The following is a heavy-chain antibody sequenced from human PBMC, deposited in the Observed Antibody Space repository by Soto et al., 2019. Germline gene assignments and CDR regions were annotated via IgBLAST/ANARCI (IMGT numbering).Heavy chain of an antibody. CDR1: GFAFSNAW. Sequence: EVQLVESGGGLVKPGGSLTLSCAASGFAFSNAWINWVRQAPGKGLEWVGRIKSKALGGTTDFAAPVRGRFAITRDDSRNMVYMQMNSLNTEDIAVYYCTTDSYSTMIEVRFDYWGHGTLVTVSS. CDR2: IKSKALGGTT. J-gene: IGHJ4*01. CDR3: TTDSYSTMIEVRFDY. D-gene: IGHD3-22*01. V-gene: IGHV3-15*07.